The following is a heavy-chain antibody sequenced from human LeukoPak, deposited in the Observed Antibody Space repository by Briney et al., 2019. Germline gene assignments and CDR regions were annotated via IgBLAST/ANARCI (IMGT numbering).Heavy chain of an antibody. CDR1: GYTFPSYG. J-gene: IGHJ4*02. D-gene: IGHD5-24*01. CDR3: ARGPIFGRDGYNYYFDY. Sequence: ASVKVPCKASGYTFPSYGISWVRQAPGQGLEWMGWLSAYNGNTNYAQKLQGRVTMTTDTSTSTAYMELRSLGSDDTAVYYCARGPIFGRDGYNYYFDYWGQGTLVTVSS. CDR2: LSAYNGNT. V-gene: IGHV1-18*01.